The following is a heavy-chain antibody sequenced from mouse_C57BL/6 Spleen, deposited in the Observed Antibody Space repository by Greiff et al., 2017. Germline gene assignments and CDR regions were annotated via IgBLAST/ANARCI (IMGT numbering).Heavy chain of an antibody. J-gene: IGHJ3*01. CDR1: GYTFPDYN. D-gene: IGHD2-3*01. CDR2: INPNNGGT. Sequence: VQLKQSGPELVKPGASVKIPCKASGYTFPDYNMDWVKQSHGKSLEWIGDINPNNGGTIYNQKFKGKATLTVDKSSSTAYMELRSLTSEDTAVYYCARAGYDGYSFAYWGQGTLVTVSA. CDR3: ARAGYDGYSFAY. V-gene: IGHV1-18*01.